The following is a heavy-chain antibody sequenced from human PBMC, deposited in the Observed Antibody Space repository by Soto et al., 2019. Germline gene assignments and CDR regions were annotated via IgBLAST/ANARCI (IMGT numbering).Heavy chain of an antibody. CDR3: ARCGIAARPRWGMDV. CDR1: GYSFTSYW. J-gene: IGHJ6*02. D-gene: IGHD6-6*01. V-gene: IGHV5-10-1*01. CDR2: IDPSDSYT. Sequence: SLKISCKGSGYSFTSYWISWVRQMPGKGLEWMGRIDPSDSYTNYSPSFQGHVTISADKSISTAYLQWSSLKASDTAMYYCARCGIAARPRWGMDVWGQGTTVTVSS.